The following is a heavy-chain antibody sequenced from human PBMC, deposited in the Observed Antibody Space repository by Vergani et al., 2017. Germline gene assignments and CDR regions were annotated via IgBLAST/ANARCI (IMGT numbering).Heavy chain of an antibody. Sequence: QLVESGGGWVQPGGSLRLSCVVSGFDFSSYIMNWVRQAPGKGLEWVSFVSTGTKSQSYAESVKGRFTISRDSAKNSLYLQMDSLRAEDTAVYYCYYYYYMDVWGKGP. CDR3: YYYYYMDV. J-gene: IGHJ6*03. CDR2: VSTGTKSQ. V-gene: IGHV3-48*01. CDR1: GFDFSSYI.